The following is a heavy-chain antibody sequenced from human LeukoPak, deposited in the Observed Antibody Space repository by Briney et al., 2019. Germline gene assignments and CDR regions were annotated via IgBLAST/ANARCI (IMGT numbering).Heavy chain of an antibody. CDR1: GYSFTSYW. D-gene: IGHD6-13*01. Sequence: GESLKISCKGSGYSFTSYWIGWVRQMPGKGLEWMGIIYPGDSDTRYSPSFQGQVTISADKSIGTAYLQWSSLKASDTAMYYCARYRSSSSRWFDPWGQGTLVTVSS. V-gene: IGHV5-51*01. J-gene: IGHJ5*02. CDR2: IYPGDSDT. CDR3: ARYRSSSSRWFDP.